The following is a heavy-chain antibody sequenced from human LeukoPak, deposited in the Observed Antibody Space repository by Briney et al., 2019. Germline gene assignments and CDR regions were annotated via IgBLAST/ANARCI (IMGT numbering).Heavy chain of an antibody. V-gene: IGHV3-53*01. CDR1: GLTVSSNY. CDR2: IYSGGST. CDR3: ARDPYNSGSSYFDY. J-gene: IGHJ4*02. D-gene: IGHD3-10*01. Sequence: GGSLRLSCAVSGLTVSSNYMSWVRQAPGKGLEWVSAIYSGGSTFYADSVKGRFTISRDNSKNTLYLQMNSLRAEDTAVYYCARDPYNSGSSYFDYGGQAALVTVSS.